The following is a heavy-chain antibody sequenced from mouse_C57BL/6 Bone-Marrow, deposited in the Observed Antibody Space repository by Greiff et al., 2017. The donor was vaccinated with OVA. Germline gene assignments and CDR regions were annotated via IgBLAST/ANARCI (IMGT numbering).Heavy chain of an antibody. V-gene: IGHV5-6*01. D-gene: IGHD2-2*01. CDR3: ARQEVTYYAIDY. J-gene: IGHJ4*01. CDR2: ISSGGSYT. Sequence: DVLLVEPGGDLVKPGGSLKLSCEASGFTFSSYGMSWVRQTPVKRLEWVATISSGGSYTYYPDSVKGRFTIARDNTKNTMYRQISSLESEDTSRDYCARQEVTYYAIDYWGQGTSVTVSA. CDR1: GFTFSSYG.